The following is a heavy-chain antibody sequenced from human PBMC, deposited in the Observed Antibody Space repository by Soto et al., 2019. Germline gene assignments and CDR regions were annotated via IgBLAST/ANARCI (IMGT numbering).Heavy chain of an antibody. CDR1: GFTFSSYW. V-gene: IGHV3-7*01. CDR3: ARGDSSSLGFYYFDY. Sequence: GGSLRLSCAASGFTFSSYWMSWVRQAPGKGLEWVANIKQDGSEKYYVDSVKGRFTISRDNAKNSLYLQMNSLRAEDTAVYYCARGDSSSLGFYYFDYWGQGTLVTVSS. CDR2: IKQDGSEK. D-gene: IGHD6-6*01. J-gene: IGHJ4*02.